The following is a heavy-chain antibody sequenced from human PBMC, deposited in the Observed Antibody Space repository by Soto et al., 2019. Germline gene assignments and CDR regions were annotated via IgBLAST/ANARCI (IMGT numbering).Heavy chain of an antibody. D-gene: IGHD1-1*01. V-gene: IGHV1-18*01. CDR3: AREEAYKLNDGGWFDP. Sequence: QVQLVQSGAEVKKPGASVKVSCKASGYTFTSYGISWVRQASGQGLEWMGWISAYNGNTKYAQKLQGRVTMTTDTSTSTAYMELRSQRSDDTAVYYCAREEAYKLNDGGWFDPWGQGTLVTVSS. CDR2: ISAYNGNT. J-gene: IGHJ5*02. CDR1: GYTFTSYG.